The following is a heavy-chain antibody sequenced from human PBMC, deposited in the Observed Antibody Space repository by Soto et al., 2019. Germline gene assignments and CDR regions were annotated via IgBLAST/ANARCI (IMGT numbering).Heavy chain of an antibody. CDR2: LYYGRSA. CDR1: GYSISSYY. J-gene: IGHJ4*02. CDR3: ARMNYYDTSGSPGDY. Sequence: PSTTLTLTYVDSGYSISSYYCMSIKQPPGKGLESIGYLYYGRSANYNPSLKSRVTLSVDTSTNQCSLKLNSVTAADTAVYYCARMNYYDTSGSPGDYWGQGMIVTVS. V-gene: IGHV4-59*07. D-gene: IGHD3-22*01.